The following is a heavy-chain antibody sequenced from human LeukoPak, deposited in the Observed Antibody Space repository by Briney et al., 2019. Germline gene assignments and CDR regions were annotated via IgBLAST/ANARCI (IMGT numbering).Heavy chain of an antibody. CDR1: GYTFTSYG. V-gene: IGHV1-18*01. Sequence: ASVKVSCKASGYTFTSYGISWVRQAPGQGLEWMGWISAYNGSTNYAQKLQGRVTMTTDTSTSTAYMELRSLRSDDTAVYYCARGSRPYSIYAFDIWGQGTMVTVSS. J-gene: IGHJ3*02. D-gene: IGHD2-21*01. CDR3: ARGSRPYSIYAFDI. CDR2: ISAYNGST.